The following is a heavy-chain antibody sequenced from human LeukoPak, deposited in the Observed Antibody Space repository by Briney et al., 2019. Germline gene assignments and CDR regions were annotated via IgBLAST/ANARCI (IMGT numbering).Heavy chain of an antibody. V-gene: IGHV1-24*01. CDR2: FDPEDGET. J-gene: IGHJ5*02. Sequence: GASVKVSCKVSGSTLTELSMHWVRQAPGKGLEWMGGFDPEDGETFYAQDFQGRVIMTEDTSTDTAYMELSSLRSEDTAVYYCAAEHEEVDYRSTWFDPWGQGTLVTVSS. D-gene: IGHD4/OR15-4a*01. CDR1: GSTLTELS. CDR3: AAEHEEVDYRSTWFDP.